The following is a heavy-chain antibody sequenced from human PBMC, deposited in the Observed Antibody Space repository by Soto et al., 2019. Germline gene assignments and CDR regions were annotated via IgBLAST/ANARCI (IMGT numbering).Heavy chain of an antibody. D-gene: IGHD6-13*01. J-gene: IGHJ4*02. Sequence: SQTLSLPGAISGGSVSSSSTSWNLIRQSPSRGLEWLGRTYYRSKWYNDYAVSVKSRITINPDTSKNQFSLQLNAVSPEDTAVYYCTRGTAAAGYNYWGQGTLVTVYS. CDR3: TRGTAAAGYNY. CDR1: GGSVSSSSTS. V-gene: IGHV6-1*01. CDR2: TYYRSKWYN.